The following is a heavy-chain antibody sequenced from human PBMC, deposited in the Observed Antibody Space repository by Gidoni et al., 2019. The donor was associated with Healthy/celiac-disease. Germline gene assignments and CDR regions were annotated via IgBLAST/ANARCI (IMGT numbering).Heavy chain of an antibody. V-gene: IGHV4-39*01. CDR2: IYYSGGT. Sequence: QLQLQESGPGLVKPSETLSLTCPVPCGSISSSSYYWGWIRQPPGKGLEWCGSIYYSGGTYYNPSLKSRVTKSVDTSKNQFSLKLSSVTAADTAVYYCARRIVVPAAYRWYYYYYMDVWGKGTTVTVSS. J-gene: IGHJ6*03. CDR1: CGSISSSSYY. D-gene: IGHD2-2*01. CDR3: ARRIVVPAAYRWYYYYYMDV.